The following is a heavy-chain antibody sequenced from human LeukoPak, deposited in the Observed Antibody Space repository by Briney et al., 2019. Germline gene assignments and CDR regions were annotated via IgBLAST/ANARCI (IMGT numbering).Heavy chain of an antibody. CDR3: AREGTTVTTFYYYYGMDV. CDR2: ISYDGSNK. Sequence: GGSLRLSCAASGFTFSSYSMNWVRQAPGKGLEWVAVISYDGSNKYYADSVKGRFTISRDNSKNTLYLQMNSLRAEDTAVYYCAREGTTVTTFYYYYGMDVWGQGTTVTVSS. D-gene: IGHD4-17*01. V-gene: IGHV3-30*03. J-gene: IGHJ6*02. CDR1: GFTFSSYS.